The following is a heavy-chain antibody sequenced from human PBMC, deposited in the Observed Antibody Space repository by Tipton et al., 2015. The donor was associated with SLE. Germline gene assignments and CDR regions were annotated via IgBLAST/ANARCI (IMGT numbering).Heavy chain of an antibody. V-gene: IGHV3-23*01. Sequence: SLRLSCAASGFTFSTYAMSWVRQAPGKGLEWVSAISGSGGSTYYADSVKGRFTISRDNSKNTLYLQMNSLRAEDTAVYYCAKGRRGDAYGMDVWGQGTTVTVSS. CDR2: ISGSGGST. CDR1: GFTFSTYA. CDR3: AKGRRGDAYGMDV. J-gene: IGHJ6*02. D-gene: IGHD3-16*01.